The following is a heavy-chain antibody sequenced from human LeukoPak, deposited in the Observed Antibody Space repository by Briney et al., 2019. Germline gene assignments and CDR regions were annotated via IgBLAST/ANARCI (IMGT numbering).Heavy chain of an antibody. CDR3: ARFDLDDAFDI. J-gene: IGHJ3*02. CDR2: INPNTGDT. Sequence: VASVKVSCKASGYTFTGYYMHWVRQAPGQGLEWMGRINPNTGDTNYAQKFQGRVTMTRDTSIGTAYMELRRLRSGDTAVYYCARFDLDDAFDIWGQGTMVTVSS. CDR1: GYTFTGYY. V-gene: IGHV1-2*02.